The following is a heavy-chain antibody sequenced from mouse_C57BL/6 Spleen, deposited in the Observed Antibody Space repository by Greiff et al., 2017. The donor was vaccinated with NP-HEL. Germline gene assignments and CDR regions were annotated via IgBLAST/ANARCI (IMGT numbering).Heavy chain of an antibody. J-gene: IGHJ2*01. CDR3: ARPKPTPSTMVTTGGGNSFDY. D-gene: IGHD2-2*01. CDR1: GFTFSDYG. CDR2: ISSGSSTI. Sequence: EVKLVESGGGLVKPGGSLKLSCAASGFTFSDYGMHWVRQAPEKGLEWVAYISSGSSTIYYADTVKGRFTISRDNAKNTLFLQMTSLRTEDTAMYYCARPKPTPSTMVTTGGGNSFDYWRQSTTLTVSS. V-gene: IGHV5-17*01.